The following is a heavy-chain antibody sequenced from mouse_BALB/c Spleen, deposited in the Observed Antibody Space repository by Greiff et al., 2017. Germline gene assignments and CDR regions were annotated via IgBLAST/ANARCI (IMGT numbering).Heavy chain of an antibody. CDR2: IDPYNGGT. CDR1: GYSFTGYN. Sequence: VQLKESGPELGKPGASVKISCKASGYSFTGYNMYWVKQSHRKSLEWIGYIDPYNGGTSYNQKSKGKATLTVDKSSSTAYMHLNSLTSEDSAIYYCARGGNYEGFDYWGQGTTLTVSS. J-gene: IGHJ2*01. CDR3: ARGGNYEGFDY. D-gene: IGHD2-1*01. V-gene: IGHV1S135*01.